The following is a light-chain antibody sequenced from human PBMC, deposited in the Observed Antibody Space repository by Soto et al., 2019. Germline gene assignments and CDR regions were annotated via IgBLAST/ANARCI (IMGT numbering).Light chain of an antibody. CDR1: NIGSKS. CDR2: YDS. J-gene: IGLJ2*01. CDR3: QVWDISSDHVV. Sequence: SYELTQPPSVSVAPGKTARITCGGNNIGSKSVHWYQQKPGQAPVLVIYYDSDRPSGIPERFSGSNSGNTATLTISRVEAGYEADYYCQVWDISSDHVVFGGGTKLPVL. V-gene: IGLV3-21*04.